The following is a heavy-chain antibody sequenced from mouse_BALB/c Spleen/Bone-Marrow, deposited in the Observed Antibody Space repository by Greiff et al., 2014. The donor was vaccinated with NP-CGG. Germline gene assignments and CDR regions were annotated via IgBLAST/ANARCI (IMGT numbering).Heavy chain of an antibody. J-gene: IGHJ4*01. CDR3: TRSGKRYGAMDY. V-gene: IGHV5-4*02. D-gene: IGHD2-10*02. CDR2: ISDGGTYT. Sequence: EVKLMESGGGLVKPGGSLKLSCAAPGFTFSDYYMYWVRQTPEKRLEWVATISDGGTYTFYPDSVKGRFTISRDNAKNNLYLQMSSLQSEDTAMYYCTRSGKRYGAMDYWGQGTSVTVSS. CDR1: GFTFSDYY.